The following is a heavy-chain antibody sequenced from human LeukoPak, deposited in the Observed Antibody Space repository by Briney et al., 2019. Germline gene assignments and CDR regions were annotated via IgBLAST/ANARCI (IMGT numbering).Heavy chain of an antibody. J-gene: IGHJ4*02. D-gene: IGHD1-14*01. V-gene: IGHV3-11*04. CDR2: ISSSGSTI. CDR3: ARDLSLTAFDY. CDR1: GFTFSDYY. Sequence: SGGSLRLSCAASGFTFSDYYMSWIRQAPGKGLEWVSYISSSGSTIYYADSVKGRFTISRDNAKNSLDLQMNSLRAEDTAVYYCARDLSLTAFDYWGQGTLVTVSS.